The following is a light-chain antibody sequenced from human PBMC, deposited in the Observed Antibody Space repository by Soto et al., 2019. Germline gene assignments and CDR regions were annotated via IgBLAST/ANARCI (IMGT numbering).Light chain of an antibody. CDR1: RSVGNN. J-gene: IGKJ4*01. Sequence: EIVLTQSPATLSLSPGERATLSCRASRSVGNNLAWNQKKPGQATGLLIYAASTRATGIPARFTGSGSGTDFTLTISRREPEDCAVYYCQQHADWPLTFGGGTKVEIK. CDR2: AAS. V-gene: IGKV3-11*01. CDR3: QQHADWPLT.